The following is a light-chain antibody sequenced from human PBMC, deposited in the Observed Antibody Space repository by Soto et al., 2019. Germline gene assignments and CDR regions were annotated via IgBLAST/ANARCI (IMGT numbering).Light chain of an antibody. CDR2: ENR. Sequence: QSVLTQPPSVSGAPGRRVTISCTGSSSNIGAGYDVHWYQQLPGTAPKLLIYENRNRPSGVPDRFSGSKSGTSASLAITGLQAEDEADYYCQSYDSSLSVIFGGGTKVTVL. CDR3: QSYDSSLSVI. V-gene: IGLV1-40*01. J-gene: IGLJ2*01. CDR1: SSNIGAGYD.